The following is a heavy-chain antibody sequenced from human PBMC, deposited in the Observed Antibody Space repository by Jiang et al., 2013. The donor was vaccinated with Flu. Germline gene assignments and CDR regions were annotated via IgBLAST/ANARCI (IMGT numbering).Heavy chain of an antibody. CDR1: GGSISSSSYY. J-gene: IGHJ4*02. V-gene: IGHV4-39*01. D-gene: IGHD3-22*01. Sequence: GLVKPSETLSLTCTVPGGSISSSSYYWGWIRQPPGKGLEWIGSIYYSGSTYYNPSLKSRVTISVDTSKNQFSLKLSSVTAADTAVYYCARLSRAYDYYDSSGYYYPTTHDYWGQGTLVTVSS. CDR2: IYYSGST. CDR3: ARLSRAYDYYDSSGYYYPTTHDY.